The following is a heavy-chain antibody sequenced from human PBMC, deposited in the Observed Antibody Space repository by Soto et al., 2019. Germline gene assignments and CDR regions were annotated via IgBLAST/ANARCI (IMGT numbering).Heavy chain of an antibody. J-gene: IGHJ5*02. CDR2: INPDHGNT. Sequence: SVKVSCKASGYTFTRYTMTWVRQAPGQRLEWMGWINPDHGNTKSSQKFQDRVIITRDTSASTAYMDLSSLRSEDTAVYYCARGIATGQLDPWGQGTMVTVSS. CDR3: ARGIATGQLDP. CDR1: GYTFTRYT. V-gene: IGHV1-3*01. D-gene: IGHD2-15*01.